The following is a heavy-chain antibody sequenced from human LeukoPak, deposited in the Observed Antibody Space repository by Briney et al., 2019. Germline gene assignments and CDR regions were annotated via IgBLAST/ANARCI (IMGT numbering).Heavy chain of an antibody. CDR1: GGTFSSYA. Sequence: GASVKVSCKASGGTFSSYAISWVRQAPGQGLEWMGGIIPILGTANYAQKFQGRVTITADKSTSTAYMELSSLRSEGTAVYYCAILGYCSGGSCYAAFDIWGQGTMVTVSS. CDR2: IIPILGTA. J-gene: IGHJ3*02. V-gene: IGHV1-69*10. D-gene: IGHD2-15*01. CDR3: AILGYCSGGSCYAAFDI.